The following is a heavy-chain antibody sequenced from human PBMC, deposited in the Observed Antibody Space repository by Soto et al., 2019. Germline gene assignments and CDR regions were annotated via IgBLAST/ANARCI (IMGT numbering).Heavy chain of an antibody. D-gene: IGHD3-3*01. CDR3: ARSVTIFGVVNYGMDV. Sequence: SVKVSCKASGGTFSSYAISWVRQAPGQGLEWMGGIIPIFGTASYAQKFQGRVTITADKSTSTAYMELSSLRSEDTAVYYCARSVTIFGVVNYGMDVWGQGTTVTVS. CDR1: GGTFSSYA. V-gene: IGHV1-69*06. CDR2: IIPIFGTA. J-gene: IGHJ6*02.